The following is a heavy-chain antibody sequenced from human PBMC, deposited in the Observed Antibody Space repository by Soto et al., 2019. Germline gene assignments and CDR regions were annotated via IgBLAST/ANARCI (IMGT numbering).Heavy chain of an antibody. J-gene: IGHJ4*02. CDR2: LKQDGSEK. D-gene: IGHD2-15*01. Sequence: GSLRLSCAASGFTFSSYWMSWVRQAPGKGLEWVAHLKQDGSEKYYVDSVKGRFTISRDNAKNSLYLQMNSLRAEDTAVYYCARHSCSGGSCFHFDYWGQGTLVTVSS. V-gene: IGHV3-7*01. CDR1: GFTFSSYW. CDR3: ARHSCSGGSCFHFDY.